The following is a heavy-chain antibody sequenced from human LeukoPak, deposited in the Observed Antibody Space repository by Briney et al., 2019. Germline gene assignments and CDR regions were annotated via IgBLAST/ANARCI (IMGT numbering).Heavy chain of an antibody. CDR1: GGSISSYY. CDR2: IYYSGST. J-gene: IGHJ4*01. D-gene: IGHD1-1*01. CDR3: ARGTGSLFY. V-gene: IGHV4-59*08. Sequence: SETLSLTCTVSGGSISSYYWSWIRQPPGKGLEWIGYIYYSGSTNYNPSLKGRVTISIETSKSQFSLNLNSVTAADTAVYYCARGTGSLFYWGHGILVTVSS.